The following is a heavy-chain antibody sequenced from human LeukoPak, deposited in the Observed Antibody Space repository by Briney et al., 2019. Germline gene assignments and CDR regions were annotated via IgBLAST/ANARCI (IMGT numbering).Heavy chain of an antibody. CDR3: ATRYCSSTSCYSPP. CDR2: INHSGST. CDR1: GGSFSGYY. V-gene: IGHV4-34*01. D-gene: IGHD2-2*01. J-gene: IGHJ5*02. Sequence: SETLSLTCAVYGGSFSGYYWSWIRQPPGKGLEWIGEINHSGSTNYNPSLKSRVTISVDTSKNQFSLKLSSVTAADTAVYYCATRYCSSTSCYSPPWGREPWSPSPQ.